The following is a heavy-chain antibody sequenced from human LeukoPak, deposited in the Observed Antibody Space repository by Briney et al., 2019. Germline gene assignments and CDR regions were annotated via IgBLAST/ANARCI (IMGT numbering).Heavy chain of an antibody. CDR1: VGTFINYA. Sequence: SVPVSFMSSVGTFINYAISWVRQAPGQGLEWLGGSIPIFRTASYAQECQGRVTVTTDESTSTAYMELSSLRSEDTAVYYCARVPTAYYYMDVWGKGTTVTVS. J-gene: IGHJ6*03. D-gene: IGHD5-18*01. V-gene: IGHV1-69*05. CDR3: ARVPTAYYYMDV. CDR2: SIPIFRTA.